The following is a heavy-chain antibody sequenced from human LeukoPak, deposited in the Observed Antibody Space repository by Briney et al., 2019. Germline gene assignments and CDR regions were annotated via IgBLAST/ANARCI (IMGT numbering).Heavy chain of an antibody. CDR1: GITVSSNY. J-gene: IGHJ4*02. D-gene: IGHD4-17*01. Sequence: PGGSLRLSCAASGITVSSNYMSWVRQAPGGGLEWVSVLYSGGSTYYADSVKGRFTISRDNSKNTLYLQMNSLRAEDTAVYYCARTDDYGDYFDYWGQGTLVTVSS. CDR3: ARTDDYGDYFDY. CDR2: LYSGGST. V-gene: IGHV3-66*01.